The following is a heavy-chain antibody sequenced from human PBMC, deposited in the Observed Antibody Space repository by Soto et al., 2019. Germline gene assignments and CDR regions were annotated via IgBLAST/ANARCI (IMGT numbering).Heavy chain of an antibody. V-gene: IGHV4-4*02. Sequence: PSETLSLTCAVSGDSVTRSNWWSWVRPSPGKGLEWIGEIYHSGNTKYNPSFKSRVTISVDKSKNQFSLNLTSVTAADTAVYYCATSGWNEDFYYYYGMDVWGQGTTVT. D-gene: IGHD6-19*01. CDR1: GDSVTRSNW. J-gene: IGHJ6*02. CDR2: IYHSGNT. CDR3: ATSGWNEDFYYYYGMDV.